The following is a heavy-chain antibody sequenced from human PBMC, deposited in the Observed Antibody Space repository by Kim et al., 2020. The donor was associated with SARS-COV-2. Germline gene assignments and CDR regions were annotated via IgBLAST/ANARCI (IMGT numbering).Heavy chain of an antibody. CDR3: ARDVYPGSGWHRYFDY. Sequence: GGSLRLSCAASGFTFSSYWMHWVRQAPGKGLVWVSRIYTDGSSTSYADSVKGRFTISRDNAKNTLFLQMNSLSAEDTAVYYCARDVYPGSGWHRYFDYWGQGTLVTVSS. CDR2: IYTDGSST. D-gene: IGHD6-19*01. V-gene: IGHV3-74*01. CDR1: GFTFSSYW. J-gene: IGHJ4*02.